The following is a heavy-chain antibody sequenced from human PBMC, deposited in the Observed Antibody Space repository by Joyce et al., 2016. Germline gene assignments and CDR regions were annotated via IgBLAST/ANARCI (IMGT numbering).Heavy chain of an antibody. Sequence: EVQLVESGGGLVQPGGSLRLSCAASGFSFSGYWIHWVRQAPGKGRVWVSRINTDGSSTMFADSVKGRFTISRDNAKNTLYLQMNSLRAEDTAVYYCVRGISARPGGPNWFDPWGQGTLVTVSS. D-gene: IGHD6-6*01. J-gene: IGHJ5*02. V-gene: IGHV3-74*03. CDR1: GFSFSGYW. CDR3: VRGISARPGGPNWFDP. CDR2: INTDGSST.